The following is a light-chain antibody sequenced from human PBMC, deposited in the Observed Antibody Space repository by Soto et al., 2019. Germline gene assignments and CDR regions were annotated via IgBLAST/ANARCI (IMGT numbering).Light chain of an antibody. J-gene: IGLJ1*01. CDR2: GNS. CDR3: QSYDSSLSDV. Sequence: QAVVTQPPSVSGAPGQRVTISCTGSSSNIGAGYDVHWYQQLPGTDPKLLIYGNSNRPSGVPDRFSGSKSGTSASLAITGRQADDEADYYCQSYDSSLSDVFGTGTKVTVL. V-gene: IGLV1-40*01. CDR1: SSNIGAGYD.